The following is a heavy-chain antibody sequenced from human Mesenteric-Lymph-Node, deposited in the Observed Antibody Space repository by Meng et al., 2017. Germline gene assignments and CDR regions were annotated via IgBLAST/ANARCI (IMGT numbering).Heavy chain of an antibody. CDR2: INTNTGNP. CDR1: GYTLTTYA. V-gene: IGHV7-4-1*04. J-gene: IGHJ5*02. CDR3: VRGDWFDP. Sequence: QVQLVQPGSAFTKPGASVKVSCKASGYTLTTYAMHWVRQAPGQGLEWMGWINTNTGNPTYAQGFTGRFVFSLDTSVNMAYLQITSLKAEDTAVYYCVRGDWFDPWGQGTLVTVSS.